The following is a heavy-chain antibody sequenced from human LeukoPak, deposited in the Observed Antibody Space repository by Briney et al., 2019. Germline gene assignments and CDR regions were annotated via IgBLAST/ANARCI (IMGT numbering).Heavy chain of an antibody. V-gene: IGHV3-11*01. D-gene: IGHD3-22*01. CDR1: GFTFSDYY. CDR2: ISSSGSTI. J-gene: IGHJ4*02. CDR3: ARNRGHSYYDTADY. Sequence: PGGSLGLSCAASGFTFSDYYMRWIRQAPGKGLECISYISSSGSTIYYADSVKGRFTISRDNAKNSLYLQMNSLRAEDTAVYYCARNRGHSYYDTADYWGQGTLVTVSS.